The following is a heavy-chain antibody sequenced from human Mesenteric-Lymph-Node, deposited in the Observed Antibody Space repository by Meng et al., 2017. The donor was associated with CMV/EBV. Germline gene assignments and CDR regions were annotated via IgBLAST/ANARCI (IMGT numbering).Heavy chain of an antibody. CDR1: GGSISGCNW. V-gene: IGHV4-4*02. CDR2: IYHSGNI. J-gene: IGHJ4*02. CDR3: ARVDLVSGTYSDY. Sequence: VSGGSISGCNWWRWVRQPPGKGLVWIGEIYHSGNINSIQSLKSRVTISVDKSKNQFSLKLISVTAADTAVYYCARVDLVSGTYSDYWGQGTLVTVSS. D-gene: IGHD3-10*01.